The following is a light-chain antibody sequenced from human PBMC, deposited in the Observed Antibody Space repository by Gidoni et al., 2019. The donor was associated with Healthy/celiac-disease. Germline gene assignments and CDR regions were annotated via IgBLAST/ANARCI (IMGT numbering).Light chain of an antibody. CDR1: QRISRY. CDR3: RQRYSTPHT. J-gene: IGKJ1*01. V-gene: IGKV1-39*01. CDR2: VAS. Sequence: DIQITQSPSSLPASVGDRGTLTCLASQRISRYLKWYQQKPRKAPKLLIYVASSLQSGVPSRFSGSGSGTDFTLTISSLQPEDFATYYCRQRYSTPHTFGQGTKVEIK.